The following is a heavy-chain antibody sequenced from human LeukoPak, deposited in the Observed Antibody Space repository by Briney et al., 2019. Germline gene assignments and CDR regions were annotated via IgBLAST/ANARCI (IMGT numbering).Heavy chain of an antibody. CDR1: GGSISSGGYY. Sequence: SETLSLTCTVSGGSISSGGYYWSWIRQHPGKGLEWIGYIYYSGSTYYNPSLKSRVTISVDTSKDQFSLTLTSVTAADSAVYYCASLSSGAAFDVWGKGTVVTVSS. CDR2: IYYSGST. CDR3: ASLSSGAAFDV. J-gene: IGHJ3*01. V-gene: IGHV4-31*03. D-gene: IGHD3-22*01.